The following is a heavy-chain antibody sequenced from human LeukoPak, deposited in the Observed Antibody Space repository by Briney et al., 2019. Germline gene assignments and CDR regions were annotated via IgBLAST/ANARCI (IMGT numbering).Heavy chain of an antibody. Sequence: GRSLRLSYAASGFTFSSYGMHWVRQAPGKGLEWVAVISYDGTNKYYADSVKGRFTISRDNSKNTLYLQMNSLRAEDTAVYYCAKDGAVQLERHFDYWGQGTLVTVSS. J-gene: IGHJ4*02. CDR2: ISYDGTNK. D-gene: IGHD1-1*01. V-gene: IGHV3-30*18. CDR3: AKDGAVQLERHFDY. CDR1: GFTFSSYG.